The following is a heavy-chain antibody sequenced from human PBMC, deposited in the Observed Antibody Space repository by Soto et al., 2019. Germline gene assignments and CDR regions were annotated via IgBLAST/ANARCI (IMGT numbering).Heavy chain of an antibody. CDR2: IYSGGNT. CDR3: TRDSSYYGAGRGVLDY. J-gene: IGHJ4*02. CDR1: GFTVNNNY. V-gene: IGHV3-66*01. D-gene: IGHD3-10*01. Sequence: EVQLVESGGGLVQPGGSLRLSCAVSGFTVNNNYMSWVRQAPGKGLEWVSVIYSGGNTDYAESVRGRFTVSRDTSKNTLYLQMNSLRAEDTAIYYCTRDSSYYGAGRGVLDYWGLGTPVTVSS.